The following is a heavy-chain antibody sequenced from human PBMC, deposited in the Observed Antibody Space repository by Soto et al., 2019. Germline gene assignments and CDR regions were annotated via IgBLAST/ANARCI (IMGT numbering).Heavy chain of an antibody. CDR3: VREGRGSFDF. V-gene: IGHV3-23*01. D-gene: IGHD5-12*01. CDR2: IGGRGNSA. CDR1: GFIFTNYA. Sequence: EVQVSESGGGLVRPGGSLRLSCAASGFIFTNYAMNWVRQAPGKGLEWVSVIGGRGNSAYYADSVQGRFTISRDTSKNTLSLQMSSLTADDTAIYYCVREGRGSFDFWGRGTMVTVSS. J-gene: IGHJ3*01.